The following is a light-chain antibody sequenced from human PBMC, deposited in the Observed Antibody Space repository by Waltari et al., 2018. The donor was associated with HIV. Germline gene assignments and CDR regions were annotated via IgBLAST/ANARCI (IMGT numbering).Light chain of an antibody. CDR3: SSYVGSNRV. CDR2: EVN. CDR1: SSDVGDYNY. J-gene: IGLJ3*02. Sequence: QSALTQPPSASGSPGQSVTISCTGISSDVGDYNYVSWYQQHPGKAPQLMIYEVNKPPSGVPERFSGSKAGNTASLTVSGLQAEDEADYDCSSYVGSNRVFGGGTKLTVL. V-gene: IGLV2-8*01.